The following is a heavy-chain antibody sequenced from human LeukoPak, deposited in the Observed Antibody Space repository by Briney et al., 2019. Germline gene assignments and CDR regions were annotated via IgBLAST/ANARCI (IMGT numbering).Heavy chain of an antibody. V-gene: IGHV4-31*03. CDR2: IYYSGST. CDR1: GGSISSGGYY. Sequence: SQTLSLTCTVSGGSISSGGYYWSWIRQHPGKGLEWIGYIYYSGSTYYNPSLKSRVTISVDTSKNQFSLKLSSVTAADTAVYYCAQSGGNYYYYMDVWGKGTTVTVSS. J-gene: IGHJ6*03. CDR3: AQSGGNYYYYMDV. D-gene: IGHD1-26*01.